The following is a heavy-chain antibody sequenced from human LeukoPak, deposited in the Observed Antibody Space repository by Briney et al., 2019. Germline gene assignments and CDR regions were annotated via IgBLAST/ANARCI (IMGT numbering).Heavy chain of an antibody. Sequence: PSETLSLTCTVSGGSIRSYYWSWIRQPPGKGLEWIGYIYYSGSTNYNPSLKSRVTISVDTSKNQFSLKLSSVTAADTAVYYCARVVGAAGPFDYWGQGTLVTVSS. CDR3: ARVVGAAGPFDY. V-gene: IGHV4-59*01. J-gene: IGHJ4*02. CDR2: IYYSGST. D-gene: IGHD6-13*01. CDR1: GGSIRSYY.